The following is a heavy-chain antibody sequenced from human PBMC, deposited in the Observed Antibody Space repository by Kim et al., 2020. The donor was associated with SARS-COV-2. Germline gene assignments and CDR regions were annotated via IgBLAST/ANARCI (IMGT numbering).Heavy chain of an antibody. D-gene: IGHD3-22*01. CDR3: AKVPTYYYDSSGYYQREWYFDL. V-gene: IGHV3-23*01. CDR1: GFTFSSYA. J-gene: IGHJ2*01. CDR2: ISGSGGST. Sequence: GGSLRLSCAASGFTFSSYAMSWVRQAPGKGLEWVSAISGSGGSTYYADSVKGRFTISRDNSKNTLYLQMNSLRAEDTAVYYCAKVPTYYYDSSGYYQREWYFDLWGRGTLVTVSS.